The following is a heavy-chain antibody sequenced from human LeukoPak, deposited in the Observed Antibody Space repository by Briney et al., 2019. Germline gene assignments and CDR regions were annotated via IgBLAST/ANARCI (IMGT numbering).Heavy chain of an antibody. D-gene: IGHD1-26*01. CDR2: VYYSGST. Sequence: SETLSLTCTVTGGSISRRGDYWGWIRQPPGKGLEWIGSVYYSGSTYYNPSFKSRVTISVDTSRNQFSLQLSYVTAADTAVYYCARNESVLGTTGLNDFSDDWGQGSLVTVSS. CDR1: GGSISRRGDY. J-gene: IGHJ4*02. CDR3: ARNESVLGTTGLNDFSDD. V-gene: IGHV4-39*01.